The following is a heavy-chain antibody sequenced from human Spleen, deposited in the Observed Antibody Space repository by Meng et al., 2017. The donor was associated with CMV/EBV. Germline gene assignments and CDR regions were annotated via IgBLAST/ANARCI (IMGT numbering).Heavy chain of an antibody. Sequence: GESLKISCAASGFTFSKYAIQWVRQAPGKGLEWVANIKQGSGSEKYYLDSVKGRFTISRDNAKNSVYLQMNSLRAEDTAVYYCARLSGYDFWSGYFPNYYYYGMDVWGQGTTVTVSS. CDR1: GFTFSKYA. V-gene: IGHV3-7*01. CDR3: ARLSGYDFWSGYFPNYYYYGMDV. D-gene: IGHD3-3*01. CDR2: IKQGSGSEK. J-gene: IGHJ6*02.